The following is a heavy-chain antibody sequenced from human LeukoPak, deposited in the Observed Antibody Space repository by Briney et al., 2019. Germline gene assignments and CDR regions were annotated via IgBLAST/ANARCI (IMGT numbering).Heavy chain of an antibody. Sequence: SETLSLTCAVYGGSFSGYYWSWIRQPPGKGLEWIGEINHSGSTNYNPSLKSRVTISVDTSKNQFSMKLSSVTAADTAVYYCARGDAAGVGGYWGQGTLVTVYS. J-gene: IGHJ4*02. D-gene: IGHD6-13*01. V-gene: IGHV4-34*01. CDR3: ARGDAAGVGGY. CDR2: INHSGST. CDR1: GGSFSGYY.